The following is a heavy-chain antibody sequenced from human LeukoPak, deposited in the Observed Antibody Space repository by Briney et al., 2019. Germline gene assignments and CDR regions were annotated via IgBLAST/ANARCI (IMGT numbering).Heavy chain of an antibody. D-gene: IGHD2-8*01. J-gene: IGHJ4*02. CDR2: IYYSGTT. V-gene: IGHV4-31*03. Sequence: PPETLCLSCTVSGGSIRTSVNYWSWIRHHPGKGLEWMGCIYYSGTTYDSPSLKSRLTVSVDTSKNQFFLDLTSVTAADTAVYYCARLVYGNGWQIVYWGGTSLVTVSS. CDR3: ARLVYGNGWQIVY. CDR1: GGSIRTSVNY.